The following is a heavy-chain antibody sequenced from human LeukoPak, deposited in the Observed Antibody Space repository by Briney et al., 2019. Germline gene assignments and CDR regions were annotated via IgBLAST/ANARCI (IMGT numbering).Heavy chain of an antibody. V-gene: IGHV3-30-3*01. CDR2: ISYDGSNK. CDR3: ARGLSPVTTLASDY. J-gene: IGHJ4*02. D-gene: IGHD4-17*01. Sequence: PGRSLRLSCTASGFTFDDYAMHWVRQAPGKGLEWVAVISYDGSNKYYADSVKGRFTISRDNSKNTLYLQMNSLRAEDTAVYYCARGLSPVTTLASDYWGQGTLVTVSS. CDR1: GFTFDDYA.